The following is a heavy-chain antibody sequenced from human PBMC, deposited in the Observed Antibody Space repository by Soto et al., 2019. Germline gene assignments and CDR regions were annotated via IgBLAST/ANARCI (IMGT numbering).Heavy chain of an antibody. D-gene: IGHD6-6*01. CDR1: DPASRGRTSY. J-gene: IGHJ6*02. Sequence: SDSLSVTCSAADPASRGRTSYWSWVRQPPKKRLEWIGSIYYSGSTYYNPSLKSRVTISVDTSKNQFSLKLSSVTAADTAVYYCARLCRVQTTTSSSPHYGIDARRQAT. CDR3: ARLCRVQTTTSSSPHYGIDA. CDR2: IYYSGST. V-gene: IGHV4-39*01.